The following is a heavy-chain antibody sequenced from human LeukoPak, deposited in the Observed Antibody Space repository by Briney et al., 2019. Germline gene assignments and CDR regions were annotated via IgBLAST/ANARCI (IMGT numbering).Heavy chain of an antibody. D-gene: IGHD2-2*01. CDR3: ARFDCSSTSCYPNY. CDR1: GGSVSSDDYY. CDR2: IYHSGST. J-gene: IGHJ4*02. V-gene: IGHV4-30-2*01. Sequence: SETLSLTCTVSGGSVSSDDYYWSWIRQPPGKGLEWVGYIYHSGSTYYNPSLKSRVTISVDKSKNQFSLKLTSVTAADTAVYYCARFDCSSTSCYPNYWGQGTLVTVSA.